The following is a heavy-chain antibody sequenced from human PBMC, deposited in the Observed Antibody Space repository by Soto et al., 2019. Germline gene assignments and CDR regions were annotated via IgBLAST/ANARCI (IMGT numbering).Heavy chain of an antibody. CDR3: ASRRTVTTTGGNNWFDP. J-gene: IGHJ5*02. CDR1: GGSFSGYY. V-gene: IGHV4-34*01. Sequence: PSETLSLTCAVYGGSFSGYYWSWIRQPPGKGLEWIGEINHSGSTNYNPSLKSRVTISVDTSKNQFSLKLSSVTAADTAVYYCASRRTVTTTGGNNWFDPWGQGTLVTVSS. CDR2: INHSGST. D-gene: IGHD4-17*01.